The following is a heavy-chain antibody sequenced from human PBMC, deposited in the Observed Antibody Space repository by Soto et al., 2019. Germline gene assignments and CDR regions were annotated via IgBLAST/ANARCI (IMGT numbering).Heavy chain of an antibody. D-gene: IGHD6-19*01. CDR1: GYTFSSYA. CDR2: IRGSGGST. CDR3: AKYSSGWYGDAFDI. V-gene: IGHV3-23*01. J-gene: IGHJ3*02. Sequence: EVQLLESGGGLVQPGGSLKPSCAASGYTFSSYAMSWVRQAPGKGLEWVSAIRGSGGSTYYADSVKGRFTISRDNSKNTLYLQMNSMRAEDTAVYYCAKYSSGWYGDAFDIWGQGTMVTVSS.